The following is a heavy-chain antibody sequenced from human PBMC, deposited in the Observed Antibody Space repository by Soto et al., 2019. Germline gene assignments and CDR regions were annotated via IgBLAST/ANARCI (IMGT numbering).Heavy chain of an antibody. CDR3: ARDVI. Sequence: EVQLVESGGGLVQPGGSLRLSCAASGFTFSNFWMSWVRQAPGKGLEWVASIKSDGSERSHVDAVRGRFSISRDNARNSLYLQMNSLRADDTAVYYCARDVIWRQGSLVTVSS. CDR2: IKSDGSER. V-gene: IGHV3-7*05. CDR1: GFTFSNFW. J-gene: IGHJ4*02.